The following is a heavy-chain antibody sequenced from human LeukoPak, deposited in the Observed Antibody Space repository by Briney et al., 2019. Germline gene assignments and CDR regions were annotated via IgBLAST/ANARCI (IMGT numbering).Heavy chain of an antibody. D-gene: IGHD3-16*02. Sequence: GGSLRPSCAASGFTFSSYAMSWVRQAPGKGLEWVSAISGSGGSTYYADSVKGRFTISRDNAKNSLYLQMNSLRAEDTAVYYCARALPYDYVWGSYRLYYFDYWGQGTLVTVSS. V-gene: IGHV3-23*01. J-gene: IGHJ4*02. CDR2: ISGSGGST. CDR3: ARALPYDYVWGSYRLYYFDY. CDR1: GFTFSSYA.